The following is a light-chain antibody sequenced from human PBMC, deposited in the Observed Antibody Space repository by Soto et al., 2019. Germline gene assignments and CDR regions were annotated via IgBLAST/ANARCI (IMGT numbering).Light chain of an antibody. Sequence: QSALTQPPSASGSPGQSVTIPCTGTSSDVGAYNYVSWYQQHPGKAPKLMIYDVYKRPSGVPDRFSGSKSGNTASLTVSGLQGEDEPDYFCSSYAGNNILVFGGWTKLTVL. CDR3: SSYAGNNILV. V-gene: IGLV2-8*01. J-gene: IGLJ2*01. CDR1: SSDVGAYNY. CDR2: DVY.